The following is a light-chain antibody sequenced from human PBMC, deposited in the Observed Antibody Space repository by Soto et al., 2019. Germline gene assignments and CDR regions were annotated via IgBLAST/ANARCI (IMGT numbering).Light chain of an antibody. CDR3: QSYDSSLSGSTV. V-gene: IGLV1-40*01. CDR2: GNT. CDR1: SSNIGAGYD. J-gene: IGLJ2*01. Sequence: QSVLTQPPSVSGAPGQRVTISCTGSSSNIGAGYDVHWYQQLPETAPKLLIYGNTNRPSGVPDRFSGSKSGTSASLAITGLQAEDEADYYCQSYDSSLSGSTVFGGGTKLTVL.